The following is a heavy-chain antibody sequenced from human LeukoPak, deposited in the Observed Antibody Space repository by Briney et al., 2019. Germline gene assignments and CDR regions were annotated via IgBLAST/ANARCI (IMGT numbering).Heavy chain of an antibody. D-gene: IGHD3-22*01. Sequence: GGSLRLSCAASGFTFSSYSMNWVRQAPGKGLEWVAVISYDGSNKYYADSVKGRFTISRDNSKNTLYLQMNSLRAEDTAVYYCAKGGGYYYDSSGYYYNTYYFDYWGQGTLVTVSS. CDR1: GFTFSSYS. V-gene: IGHV3-30*18. CDR3: AKGGGYYYDSSGYYYNTYYFDY. J-gene: IGHJ4*02. CDR2: ISYDGSNK.